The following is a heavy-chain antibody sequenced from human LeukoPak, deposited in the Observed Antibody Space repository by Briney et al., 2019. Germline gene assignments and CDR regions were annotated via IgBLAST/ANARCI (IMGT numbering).Heavy chain of an antibody. CDR1: GFTFSSYW. CDR2: IREDGSQK. V-gene: IGHV3-7*01. D-gene: IGHD1-1*01. CDR3: TRGDGAVP. J-gene: IGHJ4*02. Sequence: GSLRLSCAASGFTFSSYWMSWVRQAPGKGLEWVANIREDGSQKYYADSVKGRFTISRDNAKSSLDLQMNSLRAEDTAVYYCTRGDGAVPWGQGTLVTVSS.